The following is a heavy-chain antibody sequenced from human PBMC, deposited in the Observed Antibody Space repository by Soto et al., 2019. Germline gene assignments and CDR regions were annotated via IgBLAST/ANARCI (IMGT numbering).Heavy chain of an antibody. J-gene: IGHJ6*03. V-gene: IGHV1-18*01. CDR3: ARPRGVAPPVAGNTHYYYSMDV. D-gene: IGHD6-19*01. Sequence: QDQLVQSGVEVKKPGASVKVSCKASGYSFTNYGITWVRQAPGQGFEWMGWISAYNGNTNYAQKFQGRVTMTTDASTSTAYLELRSLRSDDTAVYYCARPRGVAPPVAGNTHYYYSMDVWGKGTTVTVSS. CDR1: GYSFTNYG. CDR2: ISAYNGNT.